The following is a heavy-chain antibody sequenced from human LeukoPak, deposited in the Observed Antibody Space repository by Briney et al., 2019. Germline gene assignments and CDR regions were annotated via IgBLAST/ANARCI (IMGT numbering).Heavy chain of an antibody. CDR3: ARYTATVRGFDY. V-gene: IGHV1-2*03. D-gene: IGHD5-18*01. Sequence: EASVKVSCKASGYTFTDYYMHWVQQAPGQGLEWMGWINPNSGATNFAQKFQGRVTMTRDTSISTAYMELSRLRSDDTAVYYCARYTATVRGFDYWGQGALVTVSS. CDR1: GYTFTDYY. J-gene: IGHJ4*02. CDR2: INPNSGAT.